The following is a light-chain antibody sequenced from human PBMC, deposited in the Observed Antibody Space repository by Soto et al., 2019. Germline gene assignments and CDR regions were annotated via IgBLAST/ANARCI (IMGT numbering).Light chain of an antibody. J-gene: IGLJ2*01. Sequence: QAVVTQPPSVSAAPGQKVTISCSGSSSNIEENDVSWYQQFPGTAPKLLIYGNNKRPSGIPDRFSGSRSGTSATLGITGLQTGDEADYYCGTWDTSLSGGVFGGGTKLTVL. CDR3: GTWDTSLSGGV. CDR2: GNN. CDR1: SSNIEEND. V-gene: IGLV1-51*01.